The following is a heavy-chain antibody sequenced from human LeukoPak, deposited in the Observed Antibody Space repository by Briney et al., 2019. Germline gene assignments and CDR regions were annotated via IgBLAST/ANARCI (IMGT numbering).Heavy chain of an antibody. CDR2: INPNSGGT. CDR1: GYTSTGYY. V-gene: IGHV1-2*02. J-gene: IGHJ3*02. CDR3: ARPSGSYGLKAFDI. D-gene: IGHD1-26*01. Sequence: ASVKVSCKASGYTSTGYYMHWVRQAPGQGLEWMGWINPNSGGTNYAQKFQGRVTMTRDTSIITAYMELIRLTSDDMAVYYCARPSGSYGLKAFDIWGQGTMVTVSS.